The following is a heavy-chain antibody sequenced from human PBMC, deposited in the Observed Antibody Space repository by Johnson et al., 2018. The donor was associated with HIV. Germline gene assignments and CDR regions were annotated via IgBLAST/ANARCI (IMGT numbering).Heavy chain of an antibody. D-gene: IGHD3/OR15-3a*01. V-gene: IGHV3-30*04. CDR1: GFTFSSYA. Sequence: QVQLVESGGGVVQPGKSLRLSCAASGFTFSSYAMHWVRQAPGKGLEWVALISYDGSNKYYADSVKGRFTISRDNSKNTLYLQMNTLRAEDTAVYYCARDWDWGGAFDIWGQGTMVTVSS. CDR3: ARDWDWGGAFDI. J-gene: IGHJ3*02. CDR2: ISYDGSNK.